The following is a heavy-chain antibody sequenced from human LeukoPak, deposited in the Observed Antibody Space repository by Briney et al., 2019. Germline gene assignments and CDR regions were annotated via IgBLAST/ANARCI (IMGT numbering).Heavy chain of an antibody. J-gene: IGHJ4*02. CDR1: GGSISSSSYY. V-gene: IGHV4-39*01. CDR2: IYYSGST. Sequence: SETLSLTCTVSGGSISSSSYYWGWIRQPPGKGLEWIGSIYYSGSTYYHPSLKSRVTISVDTSKNQFSLKLSSVTAADTAVYYCATSGGYCTNGVCSGVDYWGQGTLVTVSS. CDR3: ATSGGYCTNGVCSGVDY. D-gene: IGHD2-8*01.